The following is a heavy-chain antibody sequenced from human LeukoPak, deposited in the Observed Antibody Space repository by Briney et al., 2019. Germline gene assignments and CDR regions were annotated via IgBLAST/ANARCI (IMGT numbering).Heavy chain of an antibody. CDR2: ISWNSGSI. Sequence: PGRSLRLSCAASGFTFDDYAMHWVRQAPGKGLEWVSGISWNSGSIGYADSVKGRFTISRDNAKNSLYLQMNSLRAEDTALYYCAKDNGYDSSGTFDYWGQGTLVTVSS. CDR1: GFTFDDYA. D-gene: IGHD3-22*01. J-gene: IGHJ4*02. CDR3: AKDNGYDSSGTFDY. V-gene: IGHV3-9*01.